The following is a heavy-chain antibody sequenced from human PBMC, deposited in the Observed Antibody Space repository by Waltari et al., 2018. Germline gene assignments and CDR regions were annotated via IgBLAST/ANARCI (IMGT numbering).Heavy chain of an antibody. CDR2: IYYSGST. D-gene: IGHD4-4*01. CDR3: ARHVHDYSNYAPIDY. CDR1: GGSISSSSYY. V-gene: IGHV4-39*01. J-gene: IGHJ4*02. Sequence: QLQLQESGPGLVKPSETLSLTCTVSGGSISSSSYYWGWIRQPPGKGLEWIGSIYYSGSTYYNPSLKSRVTISVDTSKNQFSLKLSSVTAADTAVYYCARHVHDYSNYAPIDYWGQGTLVTVSS.